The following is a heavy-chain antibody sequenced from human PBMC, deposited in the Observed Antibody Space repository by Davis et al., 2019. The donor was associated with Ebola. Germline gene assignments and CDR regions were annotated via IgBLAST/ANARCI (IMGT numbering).Heavy chain of an antibody. CDR2: FVVFFGPA. CDR3: AIGTEYSSASWMDV. D-gene: IGHD6-6*01. J-gene: IGHJ6*02. CDR1: GGTFNSYT. Sequence: AASVKVSCKASGGTFNSYTVSWVRQAPGQGLEWMGGFVVFFGPATYAQKFQGRLTITADKSTTTAYMELSSLRSEDTAVYYCAIGTEYSSASWMDVWGQGTTVTVSS. V-gene: IGHV1-69*06.